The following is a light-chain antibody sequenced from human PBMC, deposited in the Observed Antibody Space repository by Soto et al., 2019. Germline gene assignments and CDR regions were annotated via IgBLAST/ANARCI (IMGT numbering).Light chain of an antibody. CDR1: SGSVSTDYY. CDR3: VLYMGSGISV. CDR2: STN. Sequence: QAVVTQGPSFSVSPGGTVTLTCGLSSGSVSTDYYPSWFQQTPGQATRTLIYSTNTRSSGVPDRFSGSILGNKAALTITGAQADDESDYYCVLYMGSGISVFGTGTKLTVL. J-gene: IGLJ1*01. V-gene: IGLV8-61*01.